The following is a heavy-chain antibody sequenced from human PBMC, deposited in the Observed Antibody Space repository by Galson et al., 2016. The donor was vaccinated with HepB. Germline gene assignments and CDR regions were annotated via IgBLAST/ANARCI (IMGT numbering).Heavy chain of an antibody. J-gene: IGHJ6*04. CDR1: GFAFSNYG. CDR2: ISHDGSEK. Sequence: SLRLSCAASGFAFSNYGMHWVRQVPGKGLEWVAFISHDGSEKFYADWVKGRFTISRDKSKSTLYLQMNSLRAEDTALYYCAKILEARTICGVVAYADYYFGLDVGGKGTAFTVSS. CDR3: AKILEARTICGVVAYADYYFGLDV. D-gene: IGHD3-3*01. V-gene: IGHV3-30*18.